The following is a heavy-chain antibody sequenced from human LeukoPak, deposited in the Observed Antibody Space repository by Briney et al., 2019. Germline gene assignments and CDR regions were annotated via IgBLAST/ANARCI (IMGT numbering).Heavy chain of an antibody. J-gene: IGHJ6*02. D-gene: IGHD6-13*01. CDR2: IKEDGTGR. V-gene: IGHV3-7*04. CDR1: GFTFSTYW. Sequence: GGSLRLSCAASGFTFSTYWMSWVRQAPGKGLEWLANIKEDGTGRNHVDSVKGRFTISRDNAKNSLYLQMNGVRAEDTAVYYCAREIPQQLVAMDVWGQGTTVTVSS. CDR3: AREIPQQLVAMDV.